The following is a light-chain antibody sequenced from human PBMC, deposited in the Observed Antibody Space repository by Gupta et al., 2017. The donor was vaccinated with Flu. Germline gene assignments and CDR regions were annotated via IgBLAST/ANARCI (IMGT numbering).Light chain of an antibody. CDR2: EVS. Sequence: QSALNQPASVSGAPGQSITISCTGTSSEVGTYESVPWYPQHPGKAPKLMIFEVSNRPSGVSNRFSGSKAGNTASLTISGLHAEDEADYYCSSYTNTNTLVVFGGGTKLTVL. V-gene: IGLV2-14*01. CDR3: SSYTNTNTLVV. J-gene: IGLJ2*01. CDR1: SSEVGTYES.